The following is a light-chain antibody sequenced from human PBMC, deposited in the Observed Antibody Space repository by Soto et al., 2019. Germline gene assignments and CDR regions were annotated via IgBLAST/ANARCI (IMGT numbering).Light chain of an antibody. J-gene: IGLJ1*01. Sequence: QTVVTQPPSASGTPGQRVTISCSGSSSNIGTHTVNWYQQLPGTAPKLLIYANNQRPSGVPDRFSGSKSGTSASLAVSGLQSEDEADYYCATWDDSLSGSVFGPGTKVTVL. V-gene: IGLV1-44*01. CDR2: ANN. CDR1: SSNIGTHT. CDR3: ATWDDSLSGSV.